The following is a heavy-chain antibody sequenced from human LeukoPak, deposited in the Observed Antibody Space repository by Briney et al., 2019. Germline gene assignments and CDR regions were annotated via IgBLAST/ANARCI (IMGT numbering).Heavy chain of an antibody. CDR1: GFTLTNYW. D-gene: IGHD5-12*01. CDR3: GTWGIVAALDR. Sequence: PGGSLRLSCAASGFTLTNYWMGWVRQAPGKGLEWVANIRPEGSDKYYVDSVKGRFTISRDNAQNSLYLQMNSLRAEDSSVYYCGTWGIVAALDRWGQGTLVTVSS. CDR2: IRPEGSDK. V-gene: IGHV3-7*01. J-gene: IGHJ5*02.